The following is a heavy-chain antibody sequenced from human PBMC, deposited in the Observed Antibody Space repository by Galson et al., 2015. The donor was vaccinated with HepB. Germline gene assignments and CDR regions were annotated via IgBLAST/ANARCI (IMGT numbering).Heavy chain of an antibody. V-gene: IGHV3-23*01. CDR1: GFTFSSYA. D-gene: IGHD2-21*02. CDR2: ISGSGGST. Sequence: LRLSCAASGFTFSSYAMSWVRQAPGKGLEWVSAISGSGGSTYYTDSVKGRFTISRDNSKNTLYLQMNSLRAEDTAVYYCASPVVVVTAQDYWGQGTLVTVSS. J-gene: IGHJ4*02. CDR3: ASPVVVVTAQDY.